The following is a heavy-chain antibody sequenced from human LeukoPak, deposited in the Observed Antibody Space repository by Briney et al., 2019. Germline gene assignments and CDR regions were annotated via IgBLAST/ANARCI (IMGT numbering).Heavy chain of an antibody. Sequence: GGSLRLSCAASGFTFSSSAMTWVRQAPGKGLEWVSATSGSGDTTYYADSVKGRFTISRDNSKNTLYLQMNSLRAEDTAVYYCAKEYRYFGYWGQGTLVTVSS. J-gene: IGHJ4*02. CDR3: AKEYRYFGY. CDR1: GFTFSSSA. D-gene: IGHD2-2*02. CDR2: TSGSGDTT. V-gene: IGHV3-23*01.